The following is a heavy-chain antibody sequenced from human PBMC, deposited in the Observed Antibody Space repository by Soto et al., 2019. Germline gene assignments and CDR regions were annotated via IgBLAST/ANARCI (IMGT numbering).Heavy chain of an antibody. Sequence: PSETLSLTCAVYGGSFSGYYWSWIRQPPGKGLEWIGEINHSGSTNYNPSLKSRVTISVDTSKNQFSLKLSSVTAADTAVYYCARVCPVRFLEWLSQRYYYYYMDVWGKGTTVTVSS. V-gene: IGHV4-34*01. CDR3: ARVCPVRFLEWLSQRYYYYYMDV. J-gene: IGHJ6*03. CDR2: INHSGST. CDR1: GGSFSGYY. D-gene: IGHD3-3*01.